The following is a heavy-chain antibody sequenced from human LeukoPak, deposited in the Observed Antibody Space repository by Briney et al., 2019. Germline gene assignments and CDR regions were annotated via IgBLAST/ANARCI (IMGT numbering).Heavy chain of an antibody. CDR1: GFTFSSYA. V-gene: IGHV3-30-3*01. CDR3: ARTVERSGSYYAEYFQH. D-gene: IGHD1-26*01. CDR2: ISYDGSKK. J-gene: IGHJ1*01. Sequence: PGGSLRLSCAASGFTFSSYAMHWVRQAPGKGLEWVAVISYDGSKKYYADSVKGRFTISRDNSKNTLYLQMNSLRAEDTAVYYCARTVERSGSYYAEYFQHWGQGTLVTVSS.